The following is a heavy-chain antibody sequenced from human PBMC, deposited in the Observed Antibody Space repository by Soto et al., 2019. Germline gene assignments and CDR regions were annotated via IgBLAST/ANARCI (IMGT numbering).Heavy chain of an antibody. J-gene: IGHJ4*02. Sequence: GGSLRLSCAASGFSFSNYAMSWVGQAPGKRLEWVSYISSSSSTIYFADSVRGRFTISRDNAKNSLYLQMNSLRAEDTAVYYCARGACSGGSCYSCNQYFDYWGQGTLVTVSS. CDR3: ARGACSGGSCYSCNQYFDY. D-gene: IGHD2-15*01. V-gene: IGHV3-48*01. CDR1: GFSFSNYA. CDR2: ISSSSSTI.